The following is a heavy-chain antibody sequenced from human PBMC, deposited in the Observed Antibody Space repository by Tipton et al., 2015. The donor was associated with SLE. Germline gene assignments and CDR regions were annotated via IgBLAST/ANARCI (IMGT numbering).Heavy chain of an antibody. J-gene: IGHJ5*02. D-gene: IGHD3-3*01. CDR3: AANGRFLEWLSGFDP. Sequence: QLVQSGPEVKKPGTSVKVSCKASGFTFTSSAMQWVRQARGQRLEWIGWIVVGSGNTNYPQKFQERVTITRDMSTSTAYMELSSLRSEDTAVYYCAANGRFLEWLSGFDPWGQGTLVTVSS. CDR1: GFTFTSSA. CDR2: IVVGSGNT. V-gene: IGHV1-58*02.